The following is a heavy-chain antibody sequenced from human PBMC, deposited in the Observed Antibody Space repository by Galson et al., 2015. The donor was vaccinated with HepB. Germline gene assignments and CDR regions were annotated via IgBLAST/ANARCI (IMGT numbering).Heavy chain of an antibody. CDR1: GYTFTSYG. CDR2: ISAYNGST. D-gene: IGHD2-2*02. J-gene: IGHJ6*02. CDR3: ARDPGSIVVVPAAILDYYYGMDV. Sequence: SVKVSCKASGYTFTSYGISWVRQAPGQGLEWMGWISAYNGSTNYAQKLQGRVTMTTDTSTSTAYMELRSLRSDDTAVYYCARDPGSIVVVPAAILDYYYGMDVWGQGTTVTVSS. V-gene: IGHV1-18*04.